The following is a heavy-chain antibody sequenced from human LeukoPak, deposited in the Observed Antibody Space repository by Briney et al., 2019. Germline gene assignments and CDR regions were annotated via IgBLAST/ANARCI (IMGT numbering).Heavy chain of an antibody. Sequence: RGSPRLSCAASGFTFSSYSMNWVRQAPGKGLEWVSYISSSSSTIYYADSVKGRFTISRDNAKNSLYLQMNSLRDEDTAVYYCARRYCSSSSCYFDFWGQGSLVTVSS. V-gene: IGHV3-48*02. J-gene: IGHJ4*02. CDR1: GFTFSSYS. CDR2: ISSSSSTI. D-gene: IGHD2-2*01. CDR3: ARRYCSSSSCYFDF.